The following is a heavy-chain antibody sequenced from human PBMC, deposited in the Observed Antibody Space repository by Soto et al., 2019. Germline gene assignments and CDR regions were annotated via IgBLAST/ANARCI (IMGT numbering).Heavy chain of an antibody. CDR3: AKGSYSGRYSGFDC. CDR2: ISYDGSNK. D-gene: IGHD1-26*01. Sequence: PGGSLRLSCAASGFTFSSYGMFWVRQAPGRGLEWVAFISYDGSNKCSDSVKGRFTISRDNSKNTLYLQMNSLRAEDTAVYYCAKGSYSGRYSGFDCWGQGTLVTVSS. CDR1: GFTFSSYG. J-gene: IGHJ4*02. V-gene: IGHV3-30*18.